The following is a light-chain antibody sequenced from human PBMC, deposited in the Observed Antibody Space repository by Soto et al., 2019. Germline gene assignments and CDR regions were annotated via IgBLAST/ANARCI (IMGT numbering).Light chain of an antibody. CDR2: RDS. CDR3: AAWDDSLRGWV. Sequence: QSVLTQPPSASSTPGQTVTISCSGSTSNIGTFYVYWYQHLPGTAPKLLIYRDSQRPSGVPDRFSGSKSGTSASLAISGLRSEDEADYYCAAWDDSLRGWVFGGGTKVTVL. V-gene: IGLV1-47*01. J-gene: IGLJ3*02. CDR1: TSNIGTFY.